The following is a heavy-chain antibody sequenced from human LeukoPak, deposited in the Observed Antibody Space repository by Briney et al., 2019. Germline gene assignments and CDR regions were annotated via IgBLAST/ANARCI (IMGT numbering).Heavy chain of an antibody. CDR3: ARGPRMVAMNGYAFDI. D-gene: IGHD2-2*01. CDR2: IYIGGST. Sequence: SETLSLTFIVSGGSISSYYWNWIRQSAGKGLGWIGRIYIGGSTSYNPSLKSRVTMSVDTSKIQFSLNLTSVTAADTAMYYCARGPRMVAMNGYAFDIWGPGTTVIVSS. J-gene: IGHJ3*02. V-gene: IGHV4-4*07. CDR1: GGSISSYY.